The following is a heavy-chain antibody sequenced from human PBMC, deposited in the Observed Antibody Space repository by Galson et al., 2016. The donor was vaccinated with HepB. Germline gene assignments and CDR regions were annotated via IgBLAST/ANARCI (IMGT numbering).Heavy chain of an antibody. CDR1: GFSLSTRGVG. CDR2: IYWDDDK. J-gene: IGHJ5*02. CDR3: ARWTYYDFWGGFKYNYFDP. D-gene: IGHD3-3*01. Sequence: PALVKPTQTLTLTCTFSGFSLSTRGVGVGWVRQPPGKALEWLALIYWDDDKRYSPSLKSRLTITKDTSKNQVVLTVINMDPVDTATYYCARWTYYDFWGGFKYNYFDPWGKGPLSTASS. V-gene: IGHV2-5*02.